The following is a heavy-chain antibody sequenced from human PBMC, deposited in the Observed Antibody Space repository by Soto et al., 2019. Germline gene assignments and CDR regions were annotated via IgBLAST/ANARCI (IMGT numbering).Heavy chain of an antibody. Sequence: LRLSCAASGFTFGAYTMTWVRQAPGKGLEWVSSISAGNTYIDYADAVKGRFIISRDNAKNSVYLQINRLRSEDTALYYCASAMTMGWSPQGYWGQGTPVTVSS. CDR1: GFTFGAYT. V-gene: IGHV3-21*04. D-gene: IGHD3-10*01. J-gene: IGHJ4*02. CDR2: ISAGNTYI. CDR3: ASAMTMGWSPQGY.